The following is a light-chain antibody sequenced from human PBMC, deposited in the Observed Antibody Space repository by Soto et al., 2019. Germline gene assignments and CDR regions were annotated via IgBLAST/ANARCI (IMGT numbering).Light chain of an antibody. V-gene: IGLV2-14*01. CDR1: SREIGNYNY. CDR2: EVS. Sequence: QSALTQPASVSGSPGQSITISCPGTSREIGNYNYVSWYQQLPGKAPKLVIYEVSNRPSGISDRFSGSKSGQTASLTISGLQTEDEADYFCGSYRSSNTLVVFGGGTKLTVL. J-gene: IGLJ3*02. CDR3: GSYRSSNTLVV.